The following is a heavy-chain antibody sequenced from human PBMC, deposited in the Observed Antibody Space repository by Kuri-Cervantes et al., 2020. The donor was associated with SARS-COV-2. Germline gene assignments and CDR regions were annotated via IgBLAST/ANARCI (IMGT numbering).Heavy chain of an antibody. D-gene: IGHD3-10*01. J-gene: IGHJ5*02. V-gene: IGHV3-30*04. CDR1: GFTLSSYA. CDR3: ARDYGPHNWFDP. Sequence: GGSLRLSCAASGFTLSSYAMHWVRQAPGKGLEWVAVISYDGSNKYYADSVKGRFTISRDNSKNTLYLQMNSLRAEDTAVYYCARDYGPHNWFDPWGQGTRVTVSS. CDR2: ISYDGSNK.